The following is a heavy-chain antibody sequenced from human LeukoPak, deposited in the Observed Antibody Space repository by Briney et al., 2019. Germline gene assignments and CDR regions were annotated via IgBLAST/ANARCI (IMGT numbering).Heavy chain of an antibody. CDR2: IRSRADNYAT. CDR1: GFTFSGSA. J-gene: IGHJ4*02. V-gene: IGHV3-73*01. CDR3: TRVYSSSSLFDY. D-gene: IGHD6-6*01. Sequence: GGSLRLSCAASGFTFSGSAMHWVRQASGKGLEWVGRIRSRADNYATAYAASVRGRFTISRDDSKNTACLQMNSLQSEDTAVYYCTRVYSSSSLFDYWGQGTLVTVSS.